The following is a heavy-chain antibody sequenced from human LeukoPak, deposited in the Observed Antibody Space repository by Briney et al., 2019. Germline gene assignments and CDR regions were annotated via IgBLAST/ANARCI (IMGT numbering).Heavy chain of an antibody. D-gene: IGHD5-12*01. V-gene: IGHV4-31*03. Sequence: PSQTLPLTCTVSGGSISSGGYYWSWIRQHPGKGLEWIGYIYYSGSTYYNPSLKSRVTISVDTSKNQFSLKLSSVTAADTAVYYCARDRGPYSGYDSYYFDYWGQGTLVTVSS. J-gene: IGHJ4*02. CDR1: GGSISSGGYY. CDR2: IYYSGST. CDR3: ARDRGPYSGYDSYYFDY.